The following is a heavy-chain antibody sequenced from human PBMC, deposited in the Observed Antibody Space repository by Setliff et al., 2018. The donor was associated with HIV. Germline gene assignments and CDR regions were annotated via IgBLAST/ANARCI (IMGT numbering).Heavy chain of an antibody. CDR3: AKGFRPVDTALVSGPTY. CDR1: GFTFSSYA. J-gene: IGHJ4*02. CDR2: ITSGGST. Sequence: GESLTISCAASGFTFSSYAMSWDRQTPEKGLEWVSIITSGGSTYYADSAKSRFIISRDNSQNTLYLQMNSLRADDTAIYYCAKGFRPVDTALVSGPTYWGQGIRVTVSS. D-gene: IGHD5-18*01. V-gene: IGHV3-23*01.